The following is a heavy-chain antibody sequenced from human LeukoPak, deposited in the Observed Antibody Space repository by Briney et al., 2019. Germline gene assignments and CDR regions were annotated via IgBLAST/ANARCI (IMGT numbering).Heavy chain of an antibody. Sequence: ASVKVSCKASGYTFTAYYMHWVRQAPGQGLEWMGWINPNSGGTNYAQKFQGRVTMTRDTSISTAYMELSRLRSADTAAYYCARGGNTICGVLRGFDLWGGGTMVTVSS. CDR2: INPNSGGT. D-gene: IGHD3-3*01. CDR3: ARGGNTICGVLRGFDL. CDR1: GYTFTAYY. V-gene: IGHV1-2*02. J-gene: IGHJ5*02.